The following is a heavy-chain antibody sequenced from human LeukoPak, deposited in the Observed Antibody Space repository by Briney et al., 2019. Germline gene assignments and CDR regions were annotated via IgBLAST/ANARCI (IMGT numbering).Heavy chain of an antibody. CDR1: GFTFSSYE. Sequence: GGSLRLSCAASGFTFSSYEMNWVRQAPGKGLEWVSYISSSGSTIYYADSVKGRFTISRDNAKNSLYLQMNSLRAEDTAVYYCARDAYYYGPGSYSPKFDYWGQGTLVTVSS. CDR2: ISSSGSTI. J-gene: IGHJ4*02. V-gene: IGHV3-48*03. CDR3: ARDAYYYGPGSYSPKFDY. D-gene: IGHD3-10*01.